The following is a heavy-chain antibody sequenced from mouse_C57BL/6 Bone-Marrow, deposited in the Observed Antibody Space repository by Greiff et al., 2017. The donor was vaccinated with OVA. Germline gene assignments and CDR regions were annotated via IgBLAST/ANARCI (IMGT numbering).Heavy chain of an antibody. V-gene: IGHV8-8*01. CDR3: ARMRDGYLFDY. Sequence: QVTLKVSGPGILQPSQTLSLTCSFSGFSLSTFGMGVGWIRQPSGNGLEWLAHIWWDDDKYYNPALKSWLTISKDTSKNQVFLKIANVDAADTATYYCARMRDGYLFDYWGQGTTLTVSS. CDR2: IWWDDDK. D-gene: IGHD2-3*01. CDR1: GFSLSTFGMG. J-gene: IGHJ2*01.